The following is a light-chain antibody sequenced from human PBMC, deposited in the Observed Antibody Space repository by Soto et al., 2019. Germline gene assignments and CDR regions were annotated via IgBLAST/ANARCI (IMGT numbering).Light chain of an antibody. V-gene: IGLV2-14*03. CDR3: SSHTSSNTRI. CDR1: SSDIGAYDY. J-gene: IGLJ1*01. Sequence: QTALNQPASVSGSPGQSIAISCTGTSSDIGAYDYVSWYQQHPDKAPKLMIYEVSNRPSGVSNRFSGSKSVNTATLSISGLQAEDEADYYCSSHTSSNTRIFGTGTKVTVL. CDR2: EVS.